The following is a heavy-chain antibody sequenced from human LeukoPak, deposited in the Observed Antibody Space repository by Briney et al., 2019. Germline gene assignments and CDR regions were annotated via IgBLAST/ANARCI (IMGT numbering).Heavy chain of an antibody. V-gene: IGHV3-11*01. CDR2: ISSSGSTI. D-gene: IGHD5-24*01. CDR3: ARGSHGYNLVWGNDYFDY. CDR1: GFTVSSNY. Sequence: GGSLRLSCAASGFTVSSNYMSWIRQAPGKGLEWVSYISSSGSTIYYADSVKGRFTISRDNAKNSLYLQMNSLRAEDTAVYYCARGSHGYNLVWGNDYFDYWGQGTLVTVSS. J-gene: IGHJ4*02.